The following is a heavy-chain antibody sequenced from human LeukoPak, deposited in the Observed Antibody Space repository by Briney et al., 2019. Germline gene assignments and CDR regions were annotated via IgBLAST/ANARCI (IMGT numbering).Heavy chain of an antibody. Sequence: GGSLRLSCAASGFTVNSNYMNWVRQAPGKGLEWLSGIYTHDQTYYADAVKGRFIVSRAISKNTLYLQVNNVTAEDTAIYYCAREVANGASYSSAWSVWGQGTTVSVSS. CDR3: AREVANGASYSSAWSV. CDR2: IYTHDQT. CDR1: GFTVNSNY. V-gene: IGHV3-53*01. J-gene: IGHJ6*02. D-gene: IGHD6-19*01.